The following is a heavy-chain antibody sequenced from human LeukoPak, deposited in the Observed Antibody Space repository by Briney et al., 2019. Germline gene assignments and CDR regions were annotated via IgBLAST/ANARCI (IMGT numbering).Heavy chain of an antibody. CDR2: IIPMLGTT. Sequence: ASVKVSCKSSGGTFSSYAIHWVRQAPGQGLEWMGGIIPMLGTTDYAQKFQGRVTITADEATTAAYMELSSLRSEDTAVYYCARDGELRYFDWFPLYGMDVWGQGTTVTVSS. V-gene: IGHV1-69*13. CDR1: GGTFSSYA. D-gene: IGHD3-9*01. J-gene: IGHJ6*02. CDR3: ARDGELRYFDWFPLYGMDV.